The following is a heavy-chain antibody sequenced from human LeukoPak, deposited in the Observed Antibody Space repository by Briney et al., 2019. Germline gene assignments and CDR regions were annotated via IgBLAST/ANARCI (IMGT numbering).Heavy chain of an antibody. D-gene: IGHD3-10*01. V-gene: IGHV3-33*01. CDR2: IWYDGSNK. Sequence: GGSLRLSCAASGFTFSSYGMHWVRQAPGKGLEWVAVIWYDGSNKYYADSVKGRFTISRDNAKNSLYLQMNSLRAEDTAVYYCARVFGAMVRGVIARLSFDYWGQGTLVTVSS. CDR1: GFTFSSYG. J-gene: IGHJ4*02. CDR3: ARVFGAMVRGVIARLSFDY.